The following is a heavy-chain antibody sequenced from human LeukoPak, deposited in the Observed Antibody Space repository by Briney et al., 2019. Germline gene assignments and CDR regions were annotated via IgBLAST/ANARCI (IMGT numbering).Heavy chain of an antibody. V-gene: IGHV1-69*13. J-gene: IGHJ4*02. Sequence: SVKVSCKASGYTFTSYAMNWVRQAPGQGLEWMGGIIPIFGTANYAQKFQGRVTITADESTSTAYMELSSLRSEDTAVYYCARDPAYYGSGSYFDYWGQGTLVTVSS. CDR3: ARDPAYYGSGSYFDY. D-gene: IGHD3-10*01. CDR1: GYTFTSYA. CDR2: IIPIFGTA.